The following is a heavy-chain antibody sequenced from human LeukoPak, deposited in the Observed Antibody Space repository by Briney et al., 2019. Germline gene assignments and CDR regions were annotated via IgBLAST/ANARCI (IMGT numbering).Heavy chain of an antibody. Sequence: KASETLSLTCTVSGGSISSSSYYWGWIRQPPGKGLEWIGSIYYSGSTYYNPSLKSRVTISVDTSKNQFSLKLSSVTAADTAVYYCARLLVPAATDYWGQGTLVTVSS. D-gene: IGHD2-2*01. CDR1: GGSISSSSYY. J-gene: IGHJ4*02. V-gene: IGHV4-39*01. CDR3: ARLLVPAATDY. CDR2: IYYSGST.